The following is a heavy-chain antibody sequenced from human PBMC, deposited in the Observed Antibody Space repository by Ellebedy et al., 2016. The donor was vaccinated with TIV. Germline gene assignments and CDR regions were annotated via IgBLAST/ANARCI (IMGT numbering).Heavy chain of an antibody. Sequence: SETLSLXCTVSGGSISSYYWSWIRQPPGKGLEWIGYIYYSGSTNYNPSLKSRVTISVDTSKNQFSLKLSSVTAADTAVYYCASSWLLGHYFDYWGQGTLVTVSS. D-gene: IGHD3-22*01. CDR2: IYYSGST. CDR1: GGSISSYY. CDR3: ASSWLLGHYFDY. V-gene: IGHV4-59*01. J-gene: IGHJ4*02.